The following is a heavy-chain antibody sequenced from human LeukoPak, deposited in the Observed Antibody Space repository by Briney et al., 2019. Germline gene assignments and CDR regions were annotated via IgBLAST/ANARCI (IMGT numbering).Heavy chain of an antibody. J-gene: IGHJ4*02. Sequence: SETLSLTCTVSGGSISGGTYYWSWIRQHPGKGLEWIGYIYYSGSTYYNPSLESRVTISVDTSQNQFSLELSSVTAADTAVYYCARDRGGGSGSYYRSFDYWGQGTLVTVSS. D-gene: IGHD3-10*01. CDR1: GGSISGGTYY. CDR3: ARDRGGGSGSYYRSFDY. V-gene: IGHV4-31*03. CDR2: IYYSGST.